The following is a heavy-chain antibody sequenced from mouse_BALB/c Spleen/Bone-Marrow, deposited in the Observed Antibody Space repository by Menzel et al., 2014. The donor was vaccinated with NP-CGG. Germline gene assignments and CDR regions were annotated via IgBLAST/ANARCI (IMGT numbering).Heavy chain of an antibody. D-gene: IGHD2-10*02. CDR1: GYSITSGYY. CDR2: ISYDGNN. J-gene: IGHJ2*01. Sequence: EVQLQQSGPGLVKPSQSLSLTCSVTGYSITSGYYWNWIRQFPGNKLEWMGYISYDGNNNYNPSLKNRISITRDTSKNQFFLKLNSVTTEDTATYYCARRRYGNLDYWGQGTTLTVSS. V-gene: IGHV3-6*02. CDR3: ARRRYGNLDY.